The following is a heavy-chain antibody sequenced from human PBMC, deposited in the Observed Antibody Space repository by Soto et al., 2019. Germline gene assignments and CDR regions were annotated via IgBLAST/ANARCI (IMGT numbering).Heavy chain of an antibody. V-gene: IGHV1-69*01. CDR3: ARGGEYNSNWLRFSVCF. J-gene: IGHJ4*02. D-gene: IGHD6-13*01. CDR1: GGTFSSYA. CDR2: IIPIFGTA. Sequence: QVQLVQSGAEVKKPGSSVKVSCKASGGTFSSYAISWVRQAPGQGLEWMGGIIPIFGTANYAQKFQGRVTISAEESKGTAYMGLRRLRSEDQGVDYRARGGEYNSNWLRFSVCFWGQGTLVTVSS.